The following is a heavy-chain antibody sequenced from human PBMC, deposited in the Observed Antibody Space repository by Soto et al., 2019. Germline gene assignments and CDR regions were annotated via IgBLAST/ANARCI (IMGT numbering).Heavy chain of an antibody. CDR1: GFTFYTYG. CDR3: ARVACTGNSCRAYFYYGMDV. Sequence: QVQLVESGGGVVQPGRSLRLSCAATGFTFYTYGMNWVRQAPGKGPEWVAVIWYDGSIKYYTESVKGRFTTSRDNSKNMMYLQMNSLRAEVTGVYYCARVACTGNSCRAYFYYGMDVWGHGTTVIVSS. V-gene: IGHV3-33*01. CDR2: IWYDGSIK. J-gene: IGHJ6*02. D-gene: IGHD2-15*01.